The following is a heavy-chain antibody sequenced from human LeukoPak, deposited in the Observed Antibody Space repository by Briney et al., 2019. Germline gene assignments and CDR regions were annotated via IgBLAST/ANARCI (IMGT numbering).Heavy chain of an antibody. CDR3: ARLETTAPGVAVSGSYFFDD. V-gene: IGHV4-4*07. CDR2: IHTSGTT. Sequence: SETLSLTCTVSGDSMGSYYWSFIRQPAGKGLEWIGRIHTSGTTWYNASRKSRVTMSVDASKNQFSLNLSSVTAADTAVYYCARLETTAPGVAVSGSYFFDDWGQGTLVTVSS. CDR1: GDSMGSYY. J-gene: IGHJ4*02. D-gene: IGHD6-19*01.